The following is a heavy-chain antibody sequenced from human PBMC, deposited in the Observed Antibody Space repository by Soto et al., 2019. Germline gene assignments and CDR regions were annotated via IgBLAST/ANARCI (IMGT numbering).Heavy chain of an antibody. CDR3: VRAGSENDN. V-gene: IGHV3-7*05. Sequence: EVQLVGSGGGLVQPGGSLRLSCAASGFTFSNYWMTWVRQAPGKGLEWVANIKEDGGERNYVDSLKGRFTISRDNAKNSLYLQMNSLRAEDTAVYYCVRAGSENDNWGQGTLVTVSS. CDR2: IKEDGGER. D-gene: IGHD3-10*01. J-gene: IGHJ4*01. CDR1: GFTFSNYW.